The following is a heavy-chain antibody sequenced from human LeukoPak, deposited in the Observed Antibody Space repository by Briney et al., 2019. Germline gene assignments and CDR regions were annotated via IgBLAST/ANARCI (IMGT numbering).Heavy chain of an antibody. D-gene: IGHD2-2*02. CDR2: ISPNSGGT. CDR1: GYTFTGYY. Sequence: ASVKVSCKASGYTFTGYYMHWVRQAPGQGLEWMGWISPNSGGTNYAQKFQGRVTMTRDTSISTAYMELSRLRSDDTAVYYCARVNLGYCSSTSRYTVDYWGQGTLVTVSS. V-gene: IGHV1-2*02. CDR3: ARVNLGYCSSTSRYTVDY. J-gene: IGHJ4*02.